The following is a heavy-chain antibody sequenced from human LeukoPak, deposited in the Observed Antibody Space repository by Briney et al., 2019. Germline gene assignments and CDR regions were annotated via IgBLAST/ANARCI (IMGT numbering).Heavy chain of an antibody. D-gene: IGHD6-13*01. V-gene: IGHV1-18*01. CDR1: GYTFTSYG. J-gene: IGHJ6*03. CDR2: ISAYNGNT. Sequence: ASVKVSCKASGYTFTSYGISWVRQAPGQGLEWMGWISAYNGNTNYAQKLLGRVTMTTDTSTSTAYMELRSLRSDDTAVYYCARTYSSSWYLYYYYYYYMDVWGKGTTVTVSS. CDR3: ARTYSSSWYLYYYYYYYMDV.